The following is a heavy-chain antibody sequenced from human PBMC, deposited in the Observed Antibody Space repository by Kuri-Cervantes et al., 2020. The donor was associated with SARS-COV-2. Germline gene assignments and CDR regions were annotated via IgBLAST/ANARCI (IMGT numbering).Heavy chain of an antibody. V-gene: IGHV4-34*01. D-gene: IGHD3-3*01. J-gene: IGHJ5*02. Sequence: GSLRLSCAVYGGSFNDYWWSWVRQPPGTGLEWIGDIKHSGSTNCNPSLKSRVTISVDTSKNQFSLKLTSVTAADTAVYYCARVGYDFWSGPNWFDPWGQGTLVTVSS. CDR2: IKHSGST. CDR3: ARVGYDFWSGPNWFDP. CDR1: GGSFNDYW.